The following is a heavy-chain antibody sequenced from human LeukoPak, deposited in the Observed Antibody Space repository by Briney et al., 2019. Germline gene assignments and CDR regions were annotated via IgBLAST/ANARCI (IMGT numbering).Heavy chain of an antibody. J-gene: IGHJ4*02. Sequence: GRSLRLSCAASGFTFDDYAMHWVRQAPGKGLEWVSGISWNSGSIGYADSVKGRSTISRDNAKNSLYLQVNSLRAEDTALYFCAKAPYSSAWDPIDYWGQGTLVTVSS. CDR2: ISWNSGSI. D-gene: IGHD6-19*01. CDR3: AKAPYSSAWDPIDY. V-gene: IGHV3-9*01. CDR1: GFTFDDYA.